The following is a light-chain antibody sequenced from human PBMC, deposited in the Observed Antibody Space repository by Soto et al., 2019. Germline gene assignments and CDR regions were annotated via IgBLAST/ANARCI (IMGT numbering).Light chain of an antibody. J-gene: IGKJ1*01. CDR1: QSVSNSY. Sequence: EIVLTQSPGTLSLSPGERATLSCRASQSVSNSYLARYQQKPGQAPMLLIYGASSRATGIPDRFSGSGSGTDFALTISRLEPEDFAVYHCQQYGGSPWTFGQGTKVEIK. CDR3: QQYGGSPWT. CDR2: GAS. V-gene: IGKV3-20*01.